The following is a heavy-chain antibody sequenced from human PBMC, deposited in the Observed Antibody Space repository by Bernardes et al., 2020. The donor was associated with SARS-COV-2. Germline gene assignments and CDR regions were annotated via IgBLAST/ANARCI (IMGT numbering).Heavy chain of an antibody. D-gene: IGHD3-10*01. Sequence: GGTLRLSCAACEFTFRSYAMNWVRQAPGKGLEWVSTISGSGGSTFYADSVKGRFTISRDNSKNTLYLQMNSLRAEDTAVYYCAKSGSGIYTWGQGTLVTVSS. J-gene: IGHJ4*02. CDR2: ISGSGGST. CDR3: AKSGSGIYT. V-gene: IGHV3-23*01. CDR1: EFTFRSYA.